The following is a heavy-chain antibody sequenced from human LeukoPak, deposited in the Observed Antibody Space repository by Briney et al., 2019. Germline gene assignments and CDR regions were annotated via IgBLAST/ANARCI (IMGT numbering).Heavy chain of an antibody. CDR1: GFTFSSYS. CDR3: AKDRPRAGCFDY. V-gene: IGHV3-21*01. J-gene: IGHJ4*02. D-gene: IGHD6-6*01. CDR2: ISSSSSYI. Sequence: GGSLRLSCAASGFTFSSYSMNWVRQAPGKGLEWVSSISSSSSYIYYADSVKGRFTISRDNAKNSLYLQMNSLRAEDTAVYYCAKDRPRAGCFDYWGQGTLVTVSS.